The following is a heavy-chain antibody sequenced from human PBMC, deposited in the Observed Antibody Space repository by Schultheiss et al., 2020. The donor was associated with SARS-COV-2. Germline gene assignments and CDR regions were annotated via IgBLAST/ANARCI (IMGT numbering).Heavy chain of an antibody. D-gene: IGHD2-2*01. V-gene: IGHV3-33*01. CDR1: GFTFSSYG. J-gene: IGHJ4*02. Sequence: GESLKISCAASGFTFSSYGMHWVRQAPGKGLEWVAVIWYDGSNKYYADSVKGRFTISRDNSKNTLYLQMNSLRAEDTAVYYCASQGYCSSTSCPFGVDYWGQGTLVTVAS. CDR3: ASQGYCSSTSCPFGVDY. CDR2: IWYDGSNK.